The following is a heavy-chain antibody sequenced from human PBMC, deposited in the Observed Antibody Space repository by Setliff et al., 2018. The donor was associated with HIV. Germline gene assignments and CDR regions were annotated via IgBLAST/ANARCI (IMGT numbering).Heavy chain of an antibody. CDR2: MNPNNGNT. J-gene: IGHJ6*02. D-gene: IGHD6-13*01. CDR3: ASSWSRIRYYGMDV. Sequence: ASVKVSCKASGYTFTSYDINWVRQATGQGLEWMGWMNPNNGNTGYAQKFQGRVTMTRNTSISTAYMELSSLRSDDTAVYYCASSWSRIRYYGMDVWGQGTTVTVS. V-gene: IGHV1-8*02. CDR1: GYTFTSYD.